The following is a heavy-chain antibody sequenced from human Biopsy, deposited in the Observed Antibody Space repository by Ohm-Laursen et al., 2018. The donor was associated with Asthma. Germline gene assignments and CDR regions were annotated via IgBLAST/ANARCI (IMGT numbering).Heavy chain of an antibody. D-gene: IGHD4-17*01. CDR1: AGSINIGDYY. Sequence: TLSLTCAFSAGSINIGDYYWSWPRQHSVKGLEWIGYIYYSGSTYYNPSLKSRVSISLDTSKNQFSLSLTSVTAADTAVYYCARTTYGDDGFDPWGQGTLVTVSS. J-gene: IGHJ5*02. CDR2: IYYSGST. CDR3: ARTTYGDDGFDP. V-gene: IGHV4-31*11.